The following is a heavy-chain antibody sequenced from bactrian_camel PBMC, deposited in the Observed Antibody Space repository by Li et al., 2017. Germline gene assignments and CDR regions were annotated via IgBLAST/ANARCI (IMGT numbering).Heavy chain of an antibody. D-gene: IGHD3*01. V-gene: IGHV3S57*01. CDR2: IFTDGHS. CDR1: GYLFSSFD. Sequence: HVQLVESGGGSVQAGGSLKLACTAPGYLFSSFDMHWYRQAPGEEREWVSSIFTDGHSQYADSVKGRFTVSRDNAKNTLYLRMNALKTEDTAVYYCAPDPRGSAYWGQGTQVTVS. J-gene: IGHJ4*01. CDR3: APDPRGSAY.